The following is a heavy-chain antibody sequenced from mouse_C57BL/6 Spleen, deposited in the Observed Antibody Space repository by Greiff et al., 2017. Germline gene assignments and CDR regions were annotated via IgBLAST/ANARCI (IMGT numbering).Heavy chain of an antibody. V-gene: IGHV1-54*01. CDR1: GYAFTNYL. CDR2: INPGSGGT. D-gene: IGHD1-1*01. CDR3: ARGITTVVEGDSFDY. J-gene: IGHJ2*01. Sequence: VQLQQSGAELVRPGTSVKVSCKASGYAFTNYLIEWVKQRPGQGLEWIGVINPGSGGTNYNEKFKGKATLTADKSSSTAYMQLSSLTSEDSAVYFCARGITTVVEGDSFDYLGQGTTLTVSS.